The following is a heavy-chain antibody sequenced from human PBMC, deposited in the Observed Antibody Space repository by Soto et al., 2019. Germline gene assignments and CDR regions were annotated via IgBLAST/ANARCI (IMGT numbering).Heavy chain of an antibody. J-gene: IGHJ4*02. CDR1: GFNFGAFS. D-gene: IGHD7-27*01. CDR3: ARDYLTGDPREAFDS. V-gene: IGHV3-21*01. Sequence: EVQLVESGGGLVKPGESLRLSCTASGFNFGAFSLSGVGQAPGKGLDWVSSINPTSTEIHYADSVEGRFSVYRDSTKNSLYLQMISLRFEDTGVYYCARDYLTGDPREAFDSWGQGTLVTVSS. CDR2: INPTSTEI.